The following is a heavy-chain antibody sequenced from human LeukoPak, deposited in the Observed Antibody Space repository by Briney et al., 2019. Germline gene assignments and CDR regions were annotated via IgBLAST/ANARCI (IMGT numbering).Heavy chain of an antibody. CDR1: GGTFSSYA. CDR2: IIPIFGTA. Sequence: SVKVSCKASGGTFSSYAISWVRQAPGQGLEWMGGIIPIFGTANYAQKFQGRVTITADESTSTAYMELSSLRSEDTAVYYCARDGGRLAIRSHTTAFDIWGQGTMVTVSS. J-gene: IGHJ3*02. V-gene: IGHV1-69*13. CDR3: ARDGGRLAIRSHTTAFDI. D-gene: IGHD1-26*01.